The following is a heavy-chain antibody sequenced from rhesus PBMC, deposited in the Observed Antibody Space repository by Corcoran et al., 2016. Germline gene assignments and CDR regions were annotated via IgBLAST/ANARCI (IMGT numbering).Heavy chain of an antibody. Sequence: QVQLQESGPAVVKPSETLSLTCAVLGGSSSSSTWGRRTRQPPGKGLGGIGRIFGSGRSTEYNPTLKSRVTISIDTSKNQFSLKLSSVTAAATAVYYCARRYYNIWTGYYHRPFDYWGQGVLVTVSS. D-gene: IGHD3-3*01. CDR3: ARRYYNIWTGYYHRPFDY. CDR1: GGSSSSSTW. CDR2: IFGSGRST. V-gene: IGHV4-93*02. J-gene: IGHJ4*01.